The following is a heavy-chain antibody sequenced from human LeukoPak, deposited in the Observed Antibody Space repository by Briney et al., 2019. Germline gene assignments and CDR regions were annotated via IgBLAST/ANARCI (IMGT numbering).Heavy chain of an antibody. CDR3: ARDSYDFWSGSYYYYYYYMDV. CDR1: GGSISSSSYY. J-gene: IGHJ6*03. D-gene: IGHD3-3*01. V-gene: IGHV4-39*07. CDR2: IYHSGST. Sequence: SETLSLTCTVSGGSISSSSYYWGWIRQPPGKGLEWIGSIYHSGSTYYNPSLKSRVTISVDTSKNQFSLKLSSVTAADTAVYYCARDSYDFWSGSYYYYYYYMDVWGKGTTVTVSS.